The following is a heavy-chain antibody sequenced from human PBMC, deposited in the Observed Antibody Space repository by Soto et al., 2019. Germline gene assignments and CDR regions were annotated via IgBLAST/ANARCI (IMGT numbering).Heavy chain of an antibody. Sequence: QVQLVESGGGVVQPGRSLRLSCAASGFTFSSYGMHWVRQAPGKGLEWVAVIWYDGSNKYYADSEKGRFTISRDNSKNTLYLQMNSLRAEDTAVYYCARGGYSSSWYDEFDYWGQGTLVTVSS. J-gene: IGHJ4*02. V-gene: IGHV3-33*01. CDR1: GFTFSSYG. CDR3: ARGGYSSSWYDEFDY. CDR2: IWYDGSNK. D-gene: IGHD6-13*01.